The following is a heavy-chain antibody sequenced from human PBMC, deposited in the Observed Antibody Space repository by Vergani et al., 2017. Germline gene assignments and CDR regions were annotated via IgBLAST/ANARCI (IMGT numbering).Heavy chain of an antibody. J-gene: IGHJ4*02. V-gene: IGHV1-46*03. CDR3: VRASRGYSGYDDFDY. D-gene: IGHD5-12*01. CDR1: GYTFTAYY. Sequence: QVQLVQSGAEVGKPGASVKISCKASGYTFTAYYIHWVRQAPEQGLEWVGVISPDGFSTFYAQKFQGRVTITRDTSTSTVYVEVTSLRSDDTAVYYCVRASRGYSGYDDFDYWGQGTLVSVSS. CDR2: ISPDGFST.